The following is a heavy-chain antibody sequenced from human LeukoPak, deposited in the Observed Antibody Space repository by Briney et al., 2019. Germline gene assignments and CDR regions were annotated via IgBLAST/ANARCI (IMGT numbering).Heavy chain of an antibody. CDR2: INHSGST. Sequence: SETLSLTCAVYGGSFSGYYWSWIRQPPGKGLEWIGEINHSGSTNYNPSLKSRVTISVDTSKNQFSLKLSSVTAADTAVYYCARRPYYYYGSGNNWFDPWGQGTLVTVSS. V-gene: IGHV4-34*01. CDR3: ARRPYYYYGSGNNWFDP. J-gene: IGHJ5*02. D-gene: IGHD3-10*01. CDR1: GGSFSGYY.